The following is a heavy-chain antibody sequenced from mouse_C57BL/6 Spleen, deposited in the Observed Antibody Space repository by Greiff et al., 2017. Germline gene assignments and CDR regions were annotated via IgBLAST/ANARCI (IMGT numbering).Heavy chain of an antibody. CDR2: IHPSDSDT. Sequence: VQLQQPGAELVKPGASVKVSCKASGYTFTSYWMHWVKQRPGQGLEWIGRIHPSDSDTNYNQKFKGKATLTVDKSSSTAYMQLSSLTSEDSAVYYCAISLIYDGYWFAYWGQGTLVTVSA. V-gene: IGHV1-74*01. J-gene: IGHJ3*01. CDR1: GYTFTSYW. D-gene: IGHD2-3*01. CDR3: AISLIYDGYWFAY.